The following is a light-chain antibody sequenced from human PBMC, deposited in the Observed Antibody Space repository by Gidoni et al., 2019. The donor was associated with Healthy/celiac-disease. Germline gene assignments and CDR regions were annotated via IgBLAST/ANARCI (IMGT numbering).Light chain of an antibody. V-gene: IGKV3-15*01. CDR2: AAS. J-gene: IGKJ2*01. Sequence: EIVMTQSPATLSVSPGERATLSCRASQSFSSNLAWYQQKPGQAPRLLIYAASTRATGIPARFSGSGSGTECTLTISSLQSEDFALYYCQQYDYWPPNFGQGTKLEIK. CDR3: QQYDYWPPN. CDR1: QSFSSN.